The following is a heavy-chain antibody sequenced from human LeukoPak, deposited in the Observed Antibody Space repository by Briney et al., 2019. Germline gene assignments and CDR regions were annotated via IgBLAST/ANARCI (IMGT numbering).Heavy chain of an antibody. D-gene: IGHD4-23*01. Sequence: QPGGSLRLSCAASGFTFSSYAMSWVRQAPGKGLEWVSAISGSGGSTYYADSVKGRFTISRDNSKNTLYLQMNSLRAEDTAVYYCAKDQSNLRWQIRGEFDYWGQGTLVTVSS. CDR2: ISGSGGST. V-gene: IGHV3-23*01. CDR1: GFTFSSYA. CDR3: AKDQSNLRWQIRGEFDY. J-gene: IGHJ4*02.